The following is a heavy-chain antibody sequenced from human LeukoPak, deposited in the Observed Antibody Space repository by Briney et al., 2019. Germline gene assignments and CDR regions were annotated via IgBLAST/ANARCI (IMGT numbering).Heavy chain of an antibody. CDR3: ARGLHDRSWYGAH. D-gene: IGHD6-13*01. V-gene: IGHV3-30*04. CDR1: GFTFSDYT. J-gene: IGHJ4*02. CDR2: LPPDGSYQ. Sequence: GSLRLSCAASGFTFSDYTMQWVRQAPGKGLEWVALLPPDGSYQYYADSLKGRFTISRDNFKNALYLQMNSLRLEGTAVYYCARGLHDRSWYGAHWGQGTLLSVSS.